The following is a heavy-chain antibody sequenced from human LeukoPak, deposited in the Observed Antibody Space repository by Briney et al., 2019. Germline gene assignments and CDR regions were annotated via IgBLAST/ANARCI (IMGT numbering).Heavy chain of an antibody. CDR2: INGNSGNT. V-gene: IGHV1-8*01. Sequence: ASVKVSCKASGYTFTSYDINWVRQATGQGLEWMSWINGNSGNTCYADTVQGRFTITRNTSMSTPYLELSSLRSKDTAVYYCARGGDSSGWKWDYYGMDVWGQGTTFTASS. J-gene: IGHJ6*02. CDR1: GYTFTSYD. D-gene: IGHD6-19*01. CDR3: ARGGDSSGWKWDYYGMDV.